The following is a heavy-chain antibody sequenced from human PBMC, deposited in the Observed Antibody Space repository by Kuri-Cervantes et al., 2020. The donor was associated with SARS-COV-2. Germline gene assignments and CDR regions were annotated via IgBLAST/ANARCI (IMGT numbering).Heavy chain of an antibody. V-gene: IGHV1-2*02. CDR1: GYTFTGYY. Sequence: ASVKVSCKASGYTFTGYYMHWVRRAPGQGLEWMGWINPNSGGTNYAQKFQGRVTMTRDTSISTAYMELSRLRSDDTAVYYCARVGCSSTSCYRAIDYWGQGTLVTVSS. CDR3: ARVGCSSTSCYRAIDY. CDR2: INPNSGGT. D-gene: IGHD2-2*01. J-gene: IGHJ4*02.